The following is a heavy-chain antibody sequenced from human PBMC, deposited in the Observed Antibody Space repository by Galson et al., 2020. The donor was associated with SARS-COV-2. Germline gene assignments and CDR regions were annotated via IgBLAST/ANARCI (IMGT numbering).Heavy chain of an antibody. CDR1: GFTFSTYA. CDR3: AKTGGSFYDSTGFYVFDY. Sequence: GESLKISCATYGFTFSTYAISWVRQAPGKGLEWVSTISGSGGTTFYADSVKGRFTISRDYSKNTLYLQMDSLRAEDTAVYYCAKTGGSFYDSTGFYVFDYWGQGALVTVSS. V-gene: IGHV3-23*01. D-gene: IGHD3-22*01. CDR2: ISGSGGTT. J-gene: IGHJ4*02.